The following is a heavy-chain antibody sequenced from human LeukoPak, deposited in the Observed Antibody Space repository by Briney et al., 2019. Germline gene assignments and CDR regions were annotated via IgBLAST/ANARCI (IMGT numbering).Heavy chain of an antibody. CDR3: ARDPAGYYYDSSGYDY. J-gene: IGHJ4*02. V-gene: IGHV1-18*01. CDR1: GYTFTSYD. CDR2: ISAYNGNT. Sequence: ASVKVSCKASGYTFTSYDINWVRQATGQGLEWMGWISAYNGNTNYAQKLQGRVTMTTDTSTSTAYMELRSLRSDDTAVYYCARDPAGYYYDSSGYDYWGQGTLVTVSS. D-gene: IGHD3-22*01.